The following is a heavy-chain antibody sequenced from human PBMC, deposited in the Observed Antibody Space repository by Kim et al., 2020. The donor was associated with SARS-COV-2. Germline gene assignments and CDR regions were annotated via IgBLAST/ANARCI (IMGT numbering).Heavy chain of an antibody. V-gene: IGHV3-30*02. CDR3: AKALLRGVNFYYYGMDV. J-gene: IGHJ6*02. D-gene: IGHD3-10*01. Sequence: MKGRFTIARDNSGNTLYLQLNSLRPEDTAVYYCAKALLRGVNFYYYGMDVWGQGTTVTVSS.